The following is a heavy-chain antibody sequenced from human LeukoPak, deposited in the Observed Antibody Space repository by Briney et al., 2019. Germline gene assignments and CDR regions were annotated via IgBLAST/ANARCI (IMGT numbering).Heavy chain of an antibody. V-gene: IGHV3-23*01. Sequence: QSGGSLRLSCAASGFTFSSYAMSWVRQAPGKGLGWVSAISGSGGSTYYADSVEGRFTISRDNSKNTLYLQMNSLRAEDTAVYYCAILLYYYGSGSWGQGTLVTVSS. CDR1: GFTFSSYA. J-gene: IGHJ5*02. D-gene: IGHD3-10*01. CDR2: ISGSGGST. CDR3: AILLYYYGSGS.